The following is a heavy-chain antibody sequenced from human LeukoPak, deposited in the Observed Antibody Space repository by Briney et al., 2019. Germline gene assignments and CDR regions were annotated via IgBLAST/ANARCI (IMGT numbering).Heavy chain of an antibody. D-gene: IGHD3-3*01. J-gene: IGHJ4*02. V-gene: IGHV1-2*02. Sequence: ASVKVSCKASGYTFTSYDINWVRQATGQGLEWMGWMNPNSGGTNYAQKFQGRVTMTRDTSISTAYMELSRLRSDDTAVYYCARSTAIFGVVILASYWGQGTLVTVSS. CDR2: MNPNSGGT. CDR1: GYTFTSYD. CDR3: ARSTAIFGVVILASY.